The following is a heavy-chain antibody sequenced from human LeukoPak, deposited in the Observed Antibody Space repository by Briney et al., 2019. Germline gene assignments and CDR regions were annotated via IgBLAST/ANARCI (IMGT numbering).Heavy chain of an antibody. V-gene: IGHV1-69*13. J-gene: IGHJ4*02. CDR2: IIPIFGTA. CDR3: ARDFSSWYERPHTGFDY. D-gene: IGHD6-13*01. CDR1: EGTFSSYA. Sequence: GASVKVSCKASEGTFSSYAISWVRQAPGQGLEWMGGIIPIFGTANYAQKFQGRVTITADESTSTAYMELSSLRSEDTAVYYCARDFSSWYERPHTGFDYWGQGTLVTVSS.